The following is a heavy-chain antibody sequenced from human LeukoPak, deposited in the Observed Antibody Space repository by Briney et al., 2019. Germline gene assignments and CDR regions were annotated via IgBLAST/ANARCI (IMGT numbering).Heavy chain of an antibody. D-gene: IGHD6-13*01. CDR3: ARHDQQLGHWVFDY. V-gene: IGHV4-39*01. CDR2: NYYSGST. Sequence: SETLSLTCTVSGGSISSSSYYWGWVRQPPGKGLEWIGSNYYSGSTYYNPSLKSRLIISVDTSKNQFSLKLSSVTAADTAVYYCARHDQQLGHWVFDYWGQGTLVTVSS. CDR1: GGSISSSSYY. J-gene: IGHJ4*02.